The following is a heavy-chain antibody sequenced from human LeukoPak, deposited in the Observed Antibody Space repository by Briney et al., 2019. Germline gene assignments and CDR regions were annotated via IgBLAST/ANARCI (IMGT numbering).Heavy chain of an antibody. CDR3: AKSNIRIVVVVAADY. V-gene: IGHV3-23*01. D-gene: IGHD2-15*01. Sequence: GGSLRLSCAASGFTFSSYAMSWVRQAPGKGREWVSAISGSGGSTYYADSVKGRFTISRDNSKNTLYLQMNSLRAEDTAVYYCAKSNIRIVVVVAADYWGQGTLVTVSS. CDR1: GFTFSSYA. CDR2: ISGSGGST. J-gene: IGHJ4*02.